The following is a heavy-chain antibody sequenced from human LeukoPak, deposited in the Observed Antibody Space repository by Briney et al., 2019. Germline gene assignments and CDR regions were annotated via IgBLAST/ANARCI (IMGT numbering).Heavy chain of an antibody. J-gene: IGHJ4*02. CDR3: ATRRGSGSSGYFDY. CDR2: IYYTWFT. CDR1: GGSISSYY. V-gene: IGHV4-59*01. Sequence: SETLSLTCTVSGGSISSYYWSWIRQPPGKGLEWMGIIYYTWFTIYNPSLKSRVTISVDTSKNQFSVKLSSVTAADTAVYYCATRRGSGSSGYFDYWGQGTLVPVSS. D-gene: IGHD1-26*01.